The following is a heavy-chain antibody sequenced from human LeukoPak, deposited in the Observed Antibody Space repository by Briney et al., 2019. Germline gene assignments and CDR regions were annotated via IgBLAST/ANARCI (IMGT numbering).Heavy chain of an antibody. CDR3: AREGTAGTNLNWFDP. Sequence: SETLSLTCTVSGGSISSYYWSWIRQPPGKELEWIGYISYSGSTNFNPSLKSRVTISVDTSKNQFSLKLSSVTAADTAVYYCAREGTAGTNLNWFDPWGQGTLVTVSS. V-gene: IGHV4-59*01. CDR2: ISYSGST. CDR1: GGSISSYY. J-gene: IGHJ5*02. D-gene: IGHD1-1*01.